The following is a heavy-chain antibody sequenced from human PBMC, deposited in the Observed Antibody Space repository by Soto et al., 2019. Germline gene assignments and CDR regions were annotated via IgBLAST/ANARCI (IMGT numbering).Heavy chain of an antibody. J-gene: IGHJ4*02. CDR1: GASCSGYY. Sequence: PSETLSLTSEVYGASCSGYYWSWIRQPPVKGLEWIGEINHSGSTNHSPSLKSRVTISVDTSKNQFPLKLSSVTAADTAVYYCHDYYDSSGYSKLRDYWGQGTQVTVSP. CDR2: INHSGST. CDR3: HDYYDSSGYSKLRDY. V-gene: IGHV4-34*01. D-gene: IGHD3-22*01.